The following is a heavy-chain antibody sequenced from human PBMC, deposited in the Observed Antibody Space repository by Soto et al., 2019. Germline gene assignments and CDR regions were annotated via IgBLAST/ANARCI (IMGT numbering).Heavy chain of an antibody. V-gene: IGHV1-2*02. CDR1: GYTFSGYY. Sequence: GASVKVSCKASGYTFSGYYIHWLRQAPGQGLEWMGWINPNSGGTNYAQKFQGRVTVTRDTPTSTAYMELSRLTSDDTAVYYCARSLTEGYCTITGCYTRPLYGMDVWGQGTMVTVSS. J-gene: IGHJ6*02. D-gene: IGHD2-2*02. CDR3: ARSLTEGYCTITGCYTRPLYGMDV. CDR2: INPNSGGT.